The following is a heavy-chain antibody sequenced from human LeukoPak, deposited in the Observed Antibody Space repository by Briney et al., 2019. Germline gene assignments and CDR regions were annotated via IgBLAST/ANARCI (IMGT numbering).Heavy chain of an antibody. CDR1: GFTVSSNY. CDR3: ARVDDLDAFAV. Sequence: GGSLRLSCAASGFTVSSNYMSWVRQAPGKGLEWVSVIYSGGSTYYADSVKGRFTISRDNSKNTLYLQMNSLRAEDTAVYYCARVDDLDAFAVWGQGTMVIVFS. D-gene: IGHD2-2*03. CDR2: IYSGGST. V-gene: IGHV3-53*05. J-gene: IGHJ3*01.